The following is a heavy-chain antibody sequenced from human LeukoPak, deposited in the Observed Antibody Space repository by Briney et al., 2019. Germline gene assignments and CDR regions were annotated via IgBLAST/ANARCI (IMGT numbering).Heavy chain of an antibody. CDR2: IWYDGSNK. J-gene: IGHJ5*02. Sequence: GRSXRLXCEASRFTFSTYGMHWVRQAPGKGLEWVAVIWYDGSNKNYADYVKGRFTISRDNSKNTLYLQMNSLRAEDTAVYYCARMEGWLQYNWFDPWGQGTLVTVSS. D-gene: IGHD5-24*01. CDR1: RFTFSTYG. V-gene: IGHV3-33*01. CDR3: ARMEGWLQYNWFDP.